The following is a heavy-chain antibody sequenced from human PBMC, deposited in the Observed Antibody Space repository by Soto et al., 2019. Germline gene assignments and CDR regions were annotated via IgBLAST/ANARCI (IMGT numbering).Heavy chain of an antibody. CDR3: ARSETNPGYSSGWYLRAPPAPYAH. V-gene: IGHV4-31*03. Sequence: QVQLQESGPGLVKPSQTLSLTCTVSGGSISSGGYYWSWIRQHPGKGLEWIGYIYYSGSTYYNPSLKSRVTISVDTSKNHFSLKLSSVTAADTAVYYCARSETNPGYSSGWYLRAPPAPYAHWGQGTLVTVSS. CDR1: GGSISSGGYY. D-gene: IGHD6-19*01. J-gene: IGHJ4*02. CDR2: IYYSGST.